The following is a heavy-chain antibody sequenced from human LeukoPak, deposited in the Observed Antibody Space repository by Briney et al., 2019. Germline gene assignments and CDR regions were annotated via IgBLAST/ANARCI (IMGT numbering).Heavy chain of an antibody. J-gene: IGHJ4*02. CDR1: GYTFTSYA. CDR3: ASQRGSYGDYVFDY. V-gene: IGHV1-3*01. D-gene: IGHD4-17*01. CDR2: INAGNGNT. Sequence: ASVKLCCKASGYTFTSYAMHWVRQAPGQRLEWMGWINAGNGNTKYSQKFQGRVTITRDTSASTAYMELSSLRSEDAAVYYCASQRGSYGDYVFDYWGQGTLVTVSS.